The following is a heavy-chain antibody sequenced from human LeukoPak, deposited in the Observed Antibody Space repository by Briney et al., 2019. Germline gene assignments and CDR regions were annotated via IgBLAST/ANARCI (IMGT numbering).Heavy chain of an antibody. D-gene: IGHD3-9*01. CDR1: GYTFTSYG. CDR2: IGAYNGNT. J-gene: IGHJ4*02. Sequence: ASVKVSCKASGYTFTSYGISWVRQAPGQGLEWMGWIGAYNGNTNYAQKLQGRVTMTTDTSTSKAYMEMRSLRSDDTAVYYCARAVYDILTGYSSFFDYWGQGTLVTVSS. CDR3: ARAVYDILTGYSSFFDY. V-gene: IGHV1-18*01.